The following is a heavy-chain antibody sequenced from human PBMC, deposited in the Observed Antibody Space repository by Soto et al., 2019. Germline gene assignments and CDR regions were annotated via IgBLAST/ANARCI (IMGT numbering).Heavy chain of an antibody. D-gene: IGHD3-10*01. V-gene: IGHV4-34*01. J-gene: IGHJ6*03. Sequence: SETLSLTCAVYGGSFSGYYWSWIRQPPGKGLEWIGEINHSGSTNYNPSLKSRVTISVDTSKNQFSLKLSSVTAADTAVYYCARGRLWFGSGLRSYMDVWGKGTTVTVSS. CDR3: ARGRLWFGSGLRSYMDV. CDR1: GGSFSGYY. CDR2: INHSGST.